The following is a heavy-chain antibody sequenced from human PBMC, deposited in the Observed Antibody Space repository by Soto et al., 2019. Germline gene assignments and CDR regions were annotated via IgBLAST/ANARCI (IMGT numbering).Heavy chain of an antibody. V-gene: IGHV3-48*02. CDR2: ISSSSSTI. CDR3: ARDRGYSGYGEHEN. CDR1: GFTFSSYS. J-gene: IGHJ4*02. Sequence: EVQLVESGGGLVQPGGSLKLSCAASGFTFSSYSMNWVRQAPGKGLEWVSYISSSSSTIYYADSVKGRFTISRDNAKNSLYLQMNSLRDEDTAVYYCARDRGYSGYGEHENWGQGTLVTVSS. D-gene: IGHD5-12*01.